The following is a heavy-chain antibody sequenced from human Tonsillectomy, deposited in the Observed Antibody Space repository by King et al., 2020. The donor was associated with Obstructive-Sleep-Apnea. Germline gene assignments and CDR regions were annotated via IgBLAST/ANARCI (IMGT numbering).Heavy chain of an antibody. V-gene: IGHV4-34*01. J-gene: IGHJ6*02. D-gene: IGHD4-23*01. Sequence: HVQLQQWGAGLLKPSETLSLTCAVYGGSFTNCYWTWIRQPPGKGLEWIGEVNHGGSTNYNPSLKSRGPISVDPSKNQFSMKLSSVTAADTSVYYCARGERYGGNPLSYSMDVSGPGTTVTVSS. CDR1: GGSFTNCY. CDR2: VNHGGST. CDR3: ARGERYGGNPLSYSMDV.